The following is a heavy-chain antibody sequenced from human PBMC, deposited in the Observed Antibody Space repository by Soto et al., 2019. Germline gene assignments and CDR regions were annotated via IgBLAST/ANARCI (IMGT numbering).Heavy chain of an antibody. CDR1: GGTFSSYA. J-gene: IGHJ4*02. CDR3: ARAPGGDSSGYYFQTNPFDY. D-gene: IGHD3-22*01. V-gene: IGHV1-69*01. Sequence: QGQLVQSGAEVKKPGSSVKVSCKASGGTFSSYAISWVRQAPGQGLEWMGGIIPIFGTANYAQKFQGRATITADESTSKAYMELSSLRSEDTAVYYCARAPGGDSSGYYFQTNPFDYWGQGTLVTVSS. CDR2: IIPIFGTA.